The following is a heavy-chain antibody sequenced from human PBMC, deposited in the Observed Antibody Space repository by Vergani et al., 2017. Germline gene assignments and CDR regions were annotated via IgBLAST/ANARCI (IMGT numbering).Heavy chain of an antibody. Sequence: LEESGGGSVKPGGSLRLSCAASGFKFSDHYMSWIRQAPGKGLEWVSHISPGASTVSYTDSVTGRFTVSRDNDNNSLTLDMTSLRVEGTAVYYCAKNPGIYTTRDYYARGVWGQGTTATFSS. D-gene: IGHD1-1*01. CDR1: GFKFSDHY. J-gene: IGHJ6*02. CDR3: AKNPGIYTTRDYYARGV. V-gene: IGHV3-11*04. CDR2: ISPGASTV.